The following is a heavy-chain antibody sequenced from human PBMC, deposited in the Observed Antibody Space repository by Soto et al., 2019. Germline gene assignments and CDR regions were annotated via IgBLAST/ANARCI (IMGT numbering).Heavy chain of an antibody. CDR2: ISYDGSNK. J-gene: IGHJ4*02. CDR1: GFTFSSYG. D-gene: IGHD2-2*01. CDR3: AKDRSDIGVVPAATIDY. Sequence: QVQLVESGGGVVQPGRSLRLSCAASGFTFSSYGMHWVRQAPGKGLEWVAVISYDGSNKYYADSVKGRFTISRDNSKNTLYLQMNSLRAEDTAVYYCAKDRSDIGVVPAATIDYWGQGTLVTVSS. V-gene: IGHV3-30*18.